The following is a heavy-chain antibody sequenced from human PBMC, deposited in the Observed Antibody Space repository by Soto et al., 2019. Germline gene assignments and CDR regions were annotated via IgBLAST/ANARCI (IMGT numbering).Heavy chain of an antibody. J-gene: IGHJ4*02. CDR3: ARLEGLATISYYFDF. CDR2: IYYRGNA. CDR1: DDSINSDKYY. D-gene: IGHD3-9*01. Sequence: PSETLSLTCSVSDDSINSDKYYWGWIRQPPGKGLEWIGSIYYRGNAYYNPSLQTRVTISLDKSKSQFSLKLNSVTAADSAVYYCARLEGLATISYYFDFWGPGALVTVSS. V-gene: IGHV4-39*01.